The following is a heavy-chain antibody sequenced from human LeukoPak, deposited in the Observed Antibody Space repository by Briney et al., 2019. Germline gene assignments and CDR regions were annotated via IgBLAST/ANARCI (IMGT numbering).Heavy chain of an antibody. CDR2: IYHSGST. V-gene: IGHV4-4*02. D-gene: IGHD6-13*01. J-gene: IGHJ4*02. CDR1: GFTVSSNY. CDR3: ARTGSTGGSIWPLDY. Sequence: GSLRLSCAASGFTVSSNYMSWVRQPPGKGLEWIGEIYHSGSTNYNPSLKSRVTISVDKSKNQFSLKLSSVTAADTAVYYCARTGSTGGSIWPLDYWGQGTLVTVSS.